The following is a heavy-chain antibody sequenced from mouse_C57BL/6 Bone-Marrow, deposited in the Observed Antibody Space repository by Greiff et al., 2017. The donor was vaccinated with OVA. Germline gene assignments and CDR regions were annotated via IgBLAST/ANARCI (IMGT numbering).Heavy chain of an antibody. D-gene: IGHD1-1*01. V-gene: IGHV3-8*01. CDR2: ISYSGST. CDR3: ARYGGSSLSAMDY. J-gene: IGHJ4*01. CDR1: GYSITSDY. Sequence: EVKVVESGPGLAKPSQTLSLTCSVTGYSITSDYWNWIRKFPGNKLEYMGYISYSGSTYYNPSLKSRISITRDTSKNQYYLQLNSVTTEDTATYYCARYGGSSLSAMDYWGQGTSVTVSS.